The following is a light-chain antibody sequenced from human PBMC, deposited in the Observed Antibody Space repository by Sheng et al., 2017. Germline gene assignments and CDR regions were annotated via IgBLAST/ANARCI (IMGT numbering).Light chain of an antibody. V-gene: IGLV3-1*01. Sequence: SYELVQPPSVSVSPGQTAKITCSGDNLGXKYVCWYQHKAGQSPLLVLYQDDKRPSEIPERFSGSFSGTTATLIITGTQAVDEADYYCQVWDRNSVFFGGGTRLSVL. CDR2: QDD. J-gene: IGLJ2*01. CDR3: QVWDRNSVF. CDR1: NLGXKY.